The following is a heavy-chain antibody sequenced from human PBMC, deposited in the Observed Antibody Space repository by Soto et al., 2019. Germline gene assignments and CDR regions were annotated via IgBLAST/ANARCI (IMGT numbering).Heavy chain of an antibody. J-gene: IGHJ5*02. Sequence: EASVKVSCKASGYTFTIYHMHWVRQAPGQGLEWMGKINPSGGSTTYAQEFQGRVTMTRDTSTSTVYMELSSLRSEDTAIYYCARAISGYVTWGRGSLVTVSS. CDR2: INPSGGST. CDR3: ARAISGYVT. CDR1: GYTFTIYH. V-gene: IGHV1-46*01. D-gene: IGHD5-12*01.